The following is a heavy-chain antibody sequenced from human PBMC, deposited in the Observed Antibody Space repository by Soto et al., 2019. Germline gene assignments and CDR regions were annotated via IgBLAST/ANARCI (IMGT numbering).Heavy chain of an antibody. Sequence: SETLSLTCTVSGGSISGGGYYWSWIRQHPGKGLEWIGYIYYSGSTYYNPSLKSRVTISVDTSKNQFSLKLSSVTAADTVVYYCARDDNYYYGMDVWGQGTTVTVSS. CDR3: ARDDNYYYGMDV. J-gene: IGHJ6*02. V-gene: IGHV4-31*03. CDR1: GGSISGGGYY. CDR2: IYYSGST.